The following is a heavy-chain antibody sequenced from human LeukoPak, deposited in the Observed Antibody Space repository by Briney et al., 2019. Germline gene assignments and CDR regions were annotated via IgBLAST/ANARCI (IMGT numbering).Heavy chain of an antibody. CDR2: FDPEDGET. D-gene: IGHD6-13*01. CDR1: GYTLTELS. V-gene: IGHV1-24*01. CDR3: ATFPAQYSSSWYYFDY. J-gene: IGHJ4*02. Sequence: ASVNVSCTVSGYTLTELSMHWLRQARGKGLEWMGGFDPEDGETIYAQKFQGRVTMTDDTSTDTAYMELSSLRSEDTAVYYCATFPAQYSSSWYYFDYWGQGTLVTVSS.